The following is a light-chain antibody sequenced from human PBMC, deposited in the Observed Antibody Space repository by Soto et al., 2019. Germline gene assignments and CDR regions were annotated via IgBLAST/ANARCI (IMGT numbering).Light chain of an antibody. Sequence: EIIMTQSPATLSMSPGERATLSCRASQSIGSNLAWYQQKPGQAPRLVIFEASTRATGIPVRFSGSGSGTEFTLAISGLQSEDFGVYDCQQYKSRPPQTFGQGTTVEIK. CDR2: EAS. J-gene: IGKJ1*01. CDR3: QQYKSRPPQT. CDR1: QSIGSN. V-gene: IGKV3-15*01.